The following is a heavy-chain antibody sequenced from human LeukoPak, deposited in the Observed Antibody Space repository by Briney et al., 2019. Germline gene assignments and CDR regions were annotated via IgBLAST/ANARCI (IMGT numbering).Heavy chain of an antibody. CDR2: ISGSGVNT. CDR1: GYTFSSYA. J-gene: IGHJ4*02. Sequence: GGSLRLSCAASGYTFSSYAMSWVRQAPGKGLEWVSAISGSGVNTDYADPVKDRFTISRDNSKNTLYLQMNSLRAEDTAVYYCAKNAYCTNGGCSMYYFDYWGQGTLVTVSS. D-gene: IGHD2-8*01. V-gene: IGHV3-23*01. CDR3: AKNAYCTNGGCSMYYFDY.